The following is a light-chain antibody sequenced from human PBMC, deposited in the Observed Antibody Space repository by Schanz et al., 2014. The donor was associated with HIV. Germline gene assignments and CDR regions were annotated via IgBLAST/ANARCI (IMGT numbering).Light chain of an antibody. Sequence: QSVLTQPPSVSGAPGQRVSISCTGNTSNIGAGYDVHWYLQLPGSAPKLLISGNNNRPSGVPDRFSGSKSGNTASLTVSGLQAEDEADYYCSSYTSSSTRVFGTGTKLTVL. CDR3: SSYTSSSTRV. J-gene: IGLJ1*01. V-gene: IGLV1-40*01. CDR1: TSNIGAGYD. CDR2: GNN.